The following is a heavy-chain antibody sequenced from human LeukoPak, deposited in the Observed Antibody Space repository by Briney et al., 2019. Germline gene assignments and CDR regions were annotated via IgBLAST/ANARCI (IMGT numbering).Heavy chain of an antibody. CDR1: GFTFSSYE. J-gene: IGHJ6*02. D-gene: IGHD1-14*01. CDR2: ISSSGSTI. CDR3: ASSGNYGGMDV. V-gene: IGHV3-48*03. Sequence: PGGSLRLSCAASGFTFSSYEMSWVRQAPGKGLEWVSYISSSGSTIYYADSVKGRFTISRDNAKNSLYLQMNSLRAEDTAVYYCASSGNYGGMDVWGQGTTVTVSS.